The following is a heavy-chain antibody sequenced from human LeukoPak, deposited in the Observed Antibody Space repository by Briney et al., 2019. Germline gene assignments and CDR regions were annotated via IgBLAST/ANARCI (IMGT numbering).Heavy chain of an antibody. CDR3: AERLGGSYPIPLDY. V-gene: IGHV3-23*01. J-gene: IGHJ4*02. CDR1: GFTFSSYG. CDR2: ISGSGGST. D-gene: IGHD1-26*01. Sequence: GGTLRLSCAASGFTFSSYGMSWVRQAPGKGLEWVSAISGSGGSTYYADSVKGRFTISRDKSKNTLYLQMNSLRAEDTAVYYCAERLGGSYPIPLDYWGQGTLVTVSS.